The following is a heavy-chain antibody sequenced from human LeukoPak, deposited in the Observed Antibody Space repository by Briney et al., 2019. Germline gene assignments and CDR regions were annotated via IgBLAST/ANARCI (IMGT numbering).Heavy chain of an antibody. J-gene: IGHJ2*01. V-gene: IGHV3-23*01. Sequence: GGSLRLSCAASGFTFSSYAMSWVRQAPGKGLEWVSAISGSGGSTYYADSVKGRFTISRDNSKNTLYLQMNSLRAEDTAVYYCAKHKGDYVVHWYFDLWGRGTLVTVSS. CDR1: GFTFSSYA. D-gene: IGHD4-17*01. CDR3: AKHKGDYVVHWYFDL. CDR2: ISGSGGST.